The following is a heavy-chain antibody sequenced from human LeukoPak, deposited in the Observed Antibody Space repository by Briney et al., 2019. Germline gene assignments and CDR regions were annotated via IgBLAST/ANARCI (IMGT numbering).Heavy chain of an antibody. CDR2: IKQDGSEK. V-gene: IGHV3-7*03. CDR1: GFRFSGYW. Sequence: GGSLRLSCTASGFRFSGYWMTWVRQAPGKGLEWVANIKQDGSEKYYVDPVKGRFTISRDNAKNSLYLQMNSLRAEDTAVYYCARLRGYCSSTSCYAWVTNWFDPWGQGTLVTVSS. D-gene: IGHD2-2*01. CDR3: ARLRGYCSSTSCYAWVTNWFDP. J-gene: IGHJ5*02.